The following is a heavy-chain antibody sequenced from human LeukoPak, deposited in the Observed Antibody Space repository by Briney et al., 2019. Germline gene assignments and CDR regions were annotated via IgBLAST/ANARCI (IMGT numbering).Heavy chain of an antibody. V-gene: IGHV1-18*01. CDR2: ISAYNGNT. J-gene: IGHJ5*02. Sequence: GASVKVSCKASGYTFTSYGISWVRQAPGQGLEWMGWISAYNGNTNYAQELQGRVTMTTDTFTSTAYMELRSLRSDDTAVYYCARPRTIPPNWFDPWGQGTLVTVSS. CDR1: GYTFTSYG. CDR3: ARPRTIPPNWFDP.